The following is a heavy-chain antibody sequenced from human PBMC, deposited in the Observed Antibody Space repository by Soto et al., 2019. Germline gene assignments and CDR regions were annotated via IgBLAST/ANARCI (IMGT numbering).Heavy chain of an antibody. D-gene: IGHD2-2*01. CDR2: IYYSGTT. V-gene: IGHV4-31*03. J-gene: IGHJ2*01. CDR1: GGSIDSDGSY. Sequence: QVQLQESGPGLVKPSQTLSLTCTVSGGSIDSDGSYWRWIRQRPGEGLEWLGYIYYSGTTYYNPSLKSRVSISPDTSKNPFSRKLRSVTAADTAIYYCAGGHCFSSSCSYLDLWGRGTLVTVSS. CDR3: AGGHCFSSSCSYLDL.